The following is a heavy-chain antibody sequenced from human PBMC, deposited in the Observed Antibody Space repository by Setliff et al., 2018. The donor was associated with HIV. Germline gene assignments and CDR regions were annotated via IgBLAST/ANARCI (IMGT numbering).Heavy chain of an antibody. Sequence: ASVKVSCKASEYSLTDYYIHWVRQAPGQGLEWMGWVSPNSGNTGYAQKFQGRVIMTRDTSITTAYMELSSLRSDDTAVYYCARGAWYTSGWYSSRYMDVWGKGTTVTVSS. V-gene: IGHV1-8*01. J-gene: IGHJ6*03. CDR2: VSPNSGNT. CDR3: ARGAWYTSGWYSSRYMDV. D-gene: IGHD6-19*01. CDR1: EYSLTDYY.